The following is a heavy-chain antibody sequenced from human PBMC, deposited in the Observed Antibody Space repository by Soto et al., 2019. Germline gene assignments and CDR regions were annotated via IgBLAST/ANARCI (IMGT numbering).Heavy chain of an antibody. CDR3: ARDEASYYYYYGMDV. J-gene: IGHJ6*02. CDR2: ISSSSSYI. Sequence: EVQLVESGGGLVQPGGSLRLSCAASGFTFSSYSMNWVRQAPGKGLEWVSSISSSSSYIYYADSVKGRFTISRDNAKNSLYLQMNSLRAEDTAVYYCARDEASYYYYYGMDVWGQGTTVTVSS. CDR1: GFTFSSYS. V-gene: IGHV3-21*01. D-gene: IGHD1-26*01.